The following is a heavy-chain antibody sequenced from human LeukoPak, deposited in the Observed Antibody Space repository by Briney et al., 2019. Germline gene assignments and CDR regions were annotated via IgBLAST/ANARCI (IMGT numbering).Heavy chain of an antibody. CDR1: GFSLSTSGMR. J-gene: IGHJ4*02. D-gene: IGHD6-19*01. Sequence: SGPTLVNPTPTLTLTCTFSGFSLSTSGMRVSWIRQPPGKALEWLARIDGDDDKFYSTSLKTRLTISKDTSKNQVVLTMTNMDPVDTATYYCARFASGLYYFDYWGQGTLVTVSS. V-gene: IGHV2-70*04. CDR3: ARFASGLYYFDY. CDR2: IDGDDDK.